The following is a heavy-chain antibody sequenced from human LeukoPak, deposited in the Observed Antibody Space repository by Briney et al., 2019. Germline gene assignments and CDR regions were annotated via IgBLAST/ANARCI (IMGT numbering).Heavy chain of an antibody. CDR2: ISSSSSYI. D-gene: IGHD4-23*01. CDR1: GFTFSSYS. V-gene: IGHV3-21*01. Sequence: GGSLRLSCAASGFTFSSYSMNWDRQAPGKGLEWVSSISSSSSYIYYADSVKGRFTISRDNAKNSLYLQMNSLRAEDTAVYYCARDRLVVTYDYWGQGTLVTVSS. J-gene: IGHJ4*02. CDR3: ARDRLVVTYDY.